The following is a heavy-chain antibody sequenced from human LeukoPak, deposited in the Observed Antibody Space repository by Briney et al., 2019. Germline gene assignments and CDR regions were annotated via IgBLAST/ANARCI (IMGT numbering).Heavy chain of an antibody. Sequence: GEPLKTSFKGLGYRFNNYWIGWGRRMPGKGLEGRGNIYPGDSDTRYSPSFQGQVTISADKSISTAYLQWSSLKASDTAMYYCARRRGDGYNSPFDYWGQGTLVTVSS. D-gene: IGHD5-24*01. CDR1: GYRFNNYW. J-gene: IGHJ4*02. CDR3: ARRRGDGYNSPFDY. CDR2: IYPGDSDT. V-gene: IGHV5-51*01.